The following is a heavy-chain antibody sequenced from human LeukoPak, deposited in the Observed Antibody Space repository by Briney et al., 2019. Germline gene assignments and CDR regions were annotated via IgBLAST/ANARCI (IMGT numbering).Heavy chain of an antibody. CDR2: IIPILGIA. Sequence: ASVKVSCKASGGTFSSYAISWVRQAPGQGLEWMGRIIPILGIANYAQKFQGRVTITVDKSTSTAYMELSSLRSEDTAVYYCAFVVAATLNDYWGQGTLVTVSS. V-gene: IGHV1-69*04. CDR1: GGTFSSYA. D-gene: IGHD2-15*01. CDR3: AFVVAATLNDY. J-gene: IGHJ4*02.